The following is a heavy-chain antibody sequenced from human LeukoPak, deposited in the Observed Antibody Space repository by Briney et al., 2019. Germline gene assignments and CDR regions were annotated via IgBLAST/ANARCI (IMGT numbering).Heavy chain of an antibody. D-gene: IGHD3-9*01. Sequence: PSETLSLTCTVSGGSISSYYWSWIRQPAGKGLEWIGRIYTSGSTNYNPSLKSRVTMSGDTSKNQFSLKLSSVTAADTAVYYCAKDKNYDILTGYFESPNWYFDLWGRGTLVTVSS. J-gene: IGHJ2*01. CDR1: GGSISSYY. V-gene: IGHV4-4*07. CDR3: AKDKNYDILTGYFESPNWYFDL. CDR2: IYTSGST.